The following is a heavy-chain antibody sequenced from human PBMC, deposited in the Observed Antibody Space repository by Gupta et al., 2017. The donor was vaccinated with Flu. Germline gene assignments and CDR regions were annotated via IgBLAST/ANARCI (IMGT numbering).Heavy chain of an antibody. V-gene: IGHV3-21*01. CDR1: GFNFGIYY. CDR2: LRSSSSYI. CDR3: ARHFSDRDGFDI. Sequence: EARLVESGGGLVQPGGSLRLSCAASGFNFGIYYSTWVRQAPGKGRGWVSSLRSSSSYIYYADSVKGRFTISRDNARNSLYLQMNGLRAEDTAVYYCARHFSDRDGFDIWGQGTMVSVSS. D-gene: IGHD3-22*01. J-gene: IGHJ3*02.